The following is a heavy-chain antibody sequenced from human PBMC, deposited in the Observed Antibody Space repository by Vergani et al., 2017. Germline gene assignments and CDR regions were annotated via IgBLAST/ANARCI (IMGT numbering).Heavy chain of an antibody. CDR2: FYPSGTT. CDR1: GFSMQSGSFY. Sequence: QVQLHESGPGLVKPSETLSLICSVSGFSMQSGSFYWSWIRQTAERRLEWMGRFYPSGTTNYIPSLNGLVTIFVDKSKNLLSLRLNSVTAADTAVYYCARGETRNDWFDPWGQGTLVTVSS. CDR3: ARGETRNDWFDP. J-gene: IGHJ5*02. D-gene: IGHD1-14*01. V-gene: IGHV4-61*02.